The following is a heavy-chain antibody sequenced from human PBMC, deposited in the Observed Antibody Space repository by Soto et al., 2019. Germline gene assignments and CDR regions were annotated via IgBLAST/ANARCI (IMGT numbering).Heavy chain of an antibody. V-gene: IGHV1-8*01. CDR1: GYTFITYD. J-gene: IGHJ3*02. CDR3: ARYEPMITFGGVIVDAFDS. CDR2: MNPDTGGT. Sequence: ASVKVSCKASGYTFITYDINWVRQAPGQGPEWMGWMNPDTGGTGYAQRFQGRIIMTRNTSISTAYMELSSLRSEDTAVYYCARYEPMITFGGVIVDAFDSWGQGTMVTVSS. D-gene: IGHD3-16*02.